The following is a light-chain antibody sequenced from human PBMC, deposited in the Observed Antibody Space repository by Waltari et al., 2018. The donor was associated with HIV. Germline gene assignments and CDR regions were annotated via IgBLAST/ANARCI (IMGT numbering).Light chain of an antibody. Sequence: SYDLTQPPSVSVSPGQTASITCSGDKLGDKYASWYQQKAGQSPVLVIFQDRQRPSGTPDRFSVSNAGNTATLTISGTQAMDEADYYGQAWDRNTAHVLFGGGTKVTVL. CDR2: QDR. J-gene: IGLJ2*01. CDR3: QAWDRNTAHVL. V-gene: IGLV3-1*01. CDR1: KLGDKY.